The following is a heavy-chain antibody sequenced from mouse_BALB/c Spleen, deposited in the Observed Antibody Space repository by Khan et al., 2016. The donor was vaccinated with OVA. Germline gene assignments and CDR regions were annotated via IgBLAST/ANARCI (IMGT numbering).Heavy chain of an antibody. V-gene: IGHV5-17*02. CDR2: ISSGSNSI. D-gene: IGHD2-3*01. J-gene: IGHJ2*02. Sequence: EVKLEESGGGLVQTGGSRKLSCAASGFTFSGFGMHWVRQAPEKGLEWVAYISSGSNSIYYADTVKGRFTISRDNPKKTLFLQMTSLRSDDTAIYYCARTGYYYFDYWGQGTSLTVSS. CDR1: GFTFSGFG. CDR3: ARTGYYYFDY.